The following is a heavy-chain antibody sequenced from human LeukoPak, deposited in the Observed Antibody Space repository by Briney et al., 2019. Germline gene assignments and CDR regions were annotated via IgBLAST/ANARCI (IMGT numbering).Heavy chain of an antibody. CDR2: VNHSGST. J-gene: IGHJ6*03. V-gene: IGHV4-34*01. D-gene: IGHD3-3*01. Sequence: SETLSLTCAVYGVSFSGYYWSWIRQPPGKGLEWIGEVNHSGSTNYNPSLKSRVTISVDTSKNQFSLKLSSVTAADTAVYYCARGGYDFWSGYYYYYYYMDVWGKGTTVTVSS. CDR3: ARGGYDFWSGYYYYYYYMDV. CDR1: GVSFSGYY.